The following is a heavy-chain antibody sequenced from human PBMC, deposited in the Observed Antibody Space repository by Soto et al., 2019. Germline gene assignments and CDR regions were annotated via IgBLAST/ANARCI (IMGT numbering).Heavy chain of an antibody. CDR2: IRSDGDTT. V-gene: IGHV3-23*01. CDR3: AKGKGVGATPDGANC. J-gene: IGHJ4*02. Sequence: EMQVLESGGGLVQPGGSLRLACAASGFTFSSYGMNWVRQAPGKGLEWVSGIRSDGDTTYNADSVKGRFTVSRDTSKNTVDLQMNSLTAEDTGVYYCAKGKGVGATPDGANCWGQGTLVTVS. CDR1: GFTFSSYG. D-gene: IGHD1-26*01.